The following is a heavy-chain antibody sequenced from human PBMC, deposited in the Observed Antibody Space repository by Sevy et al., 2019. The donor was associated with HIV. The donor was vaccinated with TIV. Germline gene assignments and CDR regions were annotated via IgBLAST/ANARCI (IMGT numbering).Heavy chain of an antibody. CDR3: ARGLFEPWSPNSGAYYFDY. V-gene: IGHV1-18*01. CDR2: ISAYNGNT. CDR1: GYTFTSYG. J-gene: IGHJ4*02. D-gene: IGHD3-22*01. Sequence: ASVKVSCKASGYTFTSYGISWVRQAPGQGLEWMGWISAYNGNTNYAQKLQGRVTMTTDTSTSTAYMELRSLRSDDTAVYYCARGLFEPWSPNSGAYYFDYWGQGTLVTVSS.